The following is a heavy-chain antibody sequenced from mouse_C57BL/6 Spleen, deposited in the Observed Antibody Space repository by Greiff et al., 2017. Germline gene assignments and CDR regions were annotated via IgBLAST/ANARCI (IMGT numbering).Heavy chain of an antibody. CDR2: IHPNSGST. Sequence: QVQLKQPGAELVKPGASVKLSCKASGYTFTSYWMHWVKQRPGQGLEWIGMIHPNSGSTNYNEKFKSKATLTVDKSSSTAYMQLSSLTSEDSAVYYCADYGSSYGEYFDVWGTGTTVTVSS. V-gene: IGHV1-64*01. D-gene: IGHD1-1*01. CDR1: GYTFTSYW. J-gene: IGHJ1*03. CDR3: ADYGSSYGEYFDV.